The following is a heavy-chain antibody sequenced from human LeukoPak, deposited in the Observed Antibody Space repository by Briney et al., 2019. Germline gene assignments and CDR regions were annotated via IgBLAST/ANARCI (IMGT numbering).Heavy chain of an antibody. J-gene: IGHJ4*02. CDR3: ARGQAGYNWGPDY. CDR1: GFTFSSDS. CDR2: ISSSSSYI. D-gene: IGHD5-24*01. V-gene: IGHV3-21*01. Sequence: GGSLRLFCAASGFTFSSDSMNWVSQAPGKGLEWVSSISSSSSYIYYADSVKRRFTISRDNAKNSLYLQMNSRRAEDTAVYYCARGQAGYNWGPDYWGQGTLVTVSS.